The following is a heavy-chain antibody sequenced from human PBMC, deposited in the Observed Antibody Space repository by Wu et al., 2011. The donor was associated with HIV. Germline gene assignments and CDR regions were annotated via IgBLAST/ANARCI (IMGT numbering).Heavy chain of an antibody. V-gene: IGHV1-46*01. D-gene: IGHD6-19*01. CDR3: ARGEQWQDY. CDR1: GYTFTSYY. Sequence: QVQLVQSGAEVKKPGASVKVSCKASGYTFTSYYIHWVRQAPGQGLEWMGIINPSGGSTGYAQKFQARVTMTRDTSTNTVYMELSSLRSEDTAVYYCARGEQWQDYWGQGTLVDRLL. J-gene: IGHJ4*02. CDR2: INPSGGST.